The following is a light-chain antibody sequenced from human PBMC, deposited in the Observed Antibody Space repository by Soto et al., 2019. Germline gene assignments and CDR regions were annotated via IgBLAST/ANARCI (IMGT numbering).Light chain of an antibody. Sequence: VLTQSPGTLSLSPGERATISCRASQTISSSYLAWYQHKPGQAPRLLIYGASSRATGIPHRFSGSGSGTDFTLTISSLQPDDFATYYCQQYNSYSLTFGQGTKVEIK. J-gene: IGKJ1*01. V-gene: IGKV3-20*01. CDR2: GAS. CDR3: QQYNSYSLT. CDR1: QTISSSY.